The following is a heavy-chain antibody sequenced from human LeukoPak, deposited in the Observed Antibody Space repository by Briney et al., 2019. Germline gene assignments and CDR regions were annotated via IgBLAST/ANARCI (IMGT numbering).Heavy chain of an antibody. D-gene: IGHD6-13*01. J-gene: IGHJ4*02. CDR2: IYYSGST. CDR3: ARDGIAAAAPDY. V-gene: IGHV4-59*01. CDR1: GGSISSYY. Sequence: SETLSLTCTVSGGSISSYYWSWIRQPPGKGLEWIGYIYYSGSTNYNPSLKSRVTISVDTPKNQFSLKLSSVTAADTAVYYCARDGIAAAAPDYWGQGTLVTVSS.